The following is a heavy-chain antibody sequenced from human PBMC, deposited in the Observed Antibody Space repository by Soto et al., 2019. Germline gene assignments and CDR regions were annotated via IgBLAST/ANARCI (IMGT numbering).Heavy chain of an antibody. CDR1: GGSISSGGYY. J-gene: IGHJ2*01. CDR3: AREGDTTVTGWYFDL. Sequence: QVQLQESGPGLVKPSQTLSLTCTVSGGSISSGGYYWSWIRQHPGKGLEWIGYIYYSGSTYYNPSLKSRVTISVDASKNQFSLKLSSVTAADTAVYYCAREGDTTVTGWYFDLWGRGTLVTVSS. CDR2: IYYSGST. D-gene: IGHD4-17*01. V-gene: IGHV4-31*03.